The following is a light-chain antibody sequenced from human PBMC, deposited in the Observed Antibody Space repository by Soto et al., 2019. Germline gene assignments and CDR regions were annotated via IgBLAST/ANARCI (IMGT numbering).Light chain of an antibody. CDR3: QQSYRKWT. V-gene: IGKV1-39*01. CDR1: QGIGND. J-gene: IGKJ1*01. Sequence: DIQMTQSPSSLSASVGDRVSITCRASQGIGNDLAWYQQKPGKAPRLLIYRASSLQSGVPLRFSGSESETEFTLTISSLQPEDFATYYCQQSYRKWTFGQGTKVDIK. CDR2: RAS.